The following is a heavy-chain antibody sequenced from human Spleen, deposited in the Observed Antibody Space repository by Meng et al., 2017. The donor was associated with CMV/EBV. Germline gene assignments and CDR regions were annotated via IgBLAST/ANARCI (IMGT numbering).Heavy chain of an antibody. CDR2: ISSSSSYI. D-gene: IGHD3-3*01. CDR1: GFTFSSYS. CDR3: ARDRNGYDFWSGYSSDYYYYGMDV. Sequence: GESLKISCAASGFTFSSYSMNWVRQAPGKGLEWVSSISSSSSYIYYADSVKGRFTISRDNAKNSLYLQMNSLRAEDTAVYYCARDRNGYDFWSGYSSDYYYYGMDVWGQGTTVTVSS. J-gene: IGHJ6*02. V-gene: IGHV3-21*01.